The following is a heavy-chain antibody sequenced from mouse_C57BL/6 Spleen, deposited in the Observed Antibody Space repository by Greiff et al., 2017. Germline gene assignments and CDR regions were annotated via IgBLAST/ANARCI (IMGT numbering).Heavy chain of an antibody. Sequence: QVQLQQPGAELVRPGTSVKLSCKASGYTFTSYWMHWVKQRPGQGLEWIGVIAPSDSYTNYNQKFKGKATLTVDTSSSTAYMQLSSLTSEDSAVYYCARGGDYDGGIYYAMDYWGQGTSVTVSS. J-gene: IGHJ4*01. CDR2: IAPSDSYT. CDR1: GYTFTSYW. V-gene: IGHV1-59*01. D-gene: IGHD2-3*01. CDR3: ARGGDYDGGIYYAMDY.